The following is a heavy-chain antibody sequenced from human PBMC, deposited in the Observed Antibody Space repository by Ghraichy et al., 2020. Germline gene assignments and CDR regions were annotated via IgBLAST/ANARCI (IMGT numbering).Heavy chain of an antibody. J-gene: IGHJ4*02. CDR1: GFTFSNSA. Sequence: GGSLRLSCSAAGFTFSNSAMHWVRQASGKGLGWVGRISSKIDSSATAYAASVKGRFTVSRDDSKNTAYLQMNRLKIEDTDVYYCARAYTGSYSWIDYWGQGTLVTVSS. CDR2: ISSKIDSSAT. D-gene: IGHD1-26*01. CDR3: ARAYTGSYSWIDY. V-gene: IGHV3-73*01.